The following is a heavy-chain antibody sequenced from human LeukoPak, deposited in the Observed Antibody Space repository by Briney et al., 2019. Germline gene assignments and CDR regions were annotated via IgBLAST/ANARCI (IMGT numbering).Heavy chain of an antibody. D-gene: IGHD2-15*01. CDR3: ARDGVRRYCSGGSCYLSLDY. J-gene: IGHJ4*02. CDR2: IIPIFGTA. Sequence: SVKVSCKASGGTFSSYAISWVRQAPGQGLEWMGGIIPIFGTANYAQKFQGRVTITTDEPTSTAYMELSSLRSEDTAVYYCARDGVRRYCSGGSCYLSLDYWGQGTLVTVSS. V-gene: IGHV1-69*05. CDR1: GGTFSSYA.